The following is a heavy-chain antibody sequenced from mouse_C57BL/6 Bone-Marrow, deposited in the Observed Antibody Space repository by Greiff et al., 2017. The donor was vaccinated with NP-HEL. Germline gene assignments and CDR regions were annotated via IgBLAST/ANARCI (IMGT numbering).Heavy chain of an antibody. CDR1: GYTFTNYW. J-gene: IGHJ2*01. CDR3: AIKFPYFDY. Sequence: QVHVKQSGAELVRPGTSVKMSCKASGYTFTNYWIGWAKQRPGPGLEWIGDIYPGGGYTNYNEKFKGKATLTADKSSSTASMQFSSLTSEDAAIYDCAIKFPYFDYWGQGTTLTVSS. CDR2: IYPGGGYT. V-gene: IGHV1-63*01.